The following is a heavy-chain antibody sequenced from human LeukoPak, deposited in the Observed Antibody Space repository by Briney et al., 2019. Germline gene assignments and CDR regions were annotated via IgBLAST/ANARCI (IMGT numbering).Heavy chain of an antibody. CDR2: ISSSSSYI. CDR1: GFTFSSYS. Sequence: PGGSLRLSCAASGFTFSSYSMNWVRQAPGKGLEWVSSISSSSSYIYYADSVKGRFTISRDNAKNSLYLQMSSLRAEDTAVYYCARDKITYSNYSPPDYWGQGTLVTVSS. CDR3: ARDKITYSNYSPPDY. J-gene: IGHJ4*02. V-gene: IGHV3-21*01. D-gene: IGHD4-11*01.